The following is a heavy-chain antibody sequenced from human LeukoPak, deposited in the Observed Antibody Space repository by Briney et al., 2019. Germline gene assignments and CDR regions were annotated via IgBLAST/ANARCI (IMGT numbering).Heavy chain of an antibody. CDR3: ARGLTGEAGYGFLSSGAHPYYFDY. CDR1: GGSFSGYY. V-gene: IGHV4-34*01. CDR2: INHSGST. Sequence: SETLSLTCAVYGGSFSGYYGSWIRQPPGKGLEWIGEINHSGSTNYNPSLKSRVTISGDTSKNQSSLKLSSVTAADTAVYYCARGLTGEAGYGFLSSGAHPYYFDYWGEGTLVTVSS. D-gene: IGHD5-18*01. J-gene: IGHJ4*02.